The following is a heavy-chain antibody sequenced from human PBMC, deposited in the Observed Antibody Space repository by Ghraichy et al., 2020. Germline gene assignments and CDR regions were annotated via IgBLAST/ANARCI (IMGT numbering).Heavy chain of an antibody. Sequence: ASVKVSCKASGYTFTDYAINWVRQATGQGLEWMGWMNPNSGDTGFAQKFQGRLSMTRNPSISTAYMELSSLRAEDTAVYYCATVYCDGGSCYSAPRVWGQVTLVTVSA. V-gene: IGHV1-8*01. D-gene: IGHD2-15*01. J-gene: IGHJ4*02. CDR2: MNPNSGDT. CDR3: ATVYCDGGSCYSAPRV. CDR1: GYTFTDYA.